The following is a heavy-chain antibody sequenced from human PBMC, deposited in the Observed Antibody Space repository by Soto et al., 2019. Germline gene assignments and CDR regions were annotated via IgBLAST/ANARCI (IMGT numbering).Heavy chain of an antibody. V-gene: IGHV4-39*01. CDR3: ARHRRRYSGSYYVGLADY. D-gene: IGHD1-26*01. Sequence: SETLSLTCTVSGGSISSSSYYWGWIRQPPGKGLEWIGSIYYSGSTYYNPSLKSRVAISVDTSKNQFSLKLSSVTAADTAVYHCARHRRRYSGSYYVGLADYWGQGTLVTVSS. J-gene: IGHJ4*02. CDR2: IYYSGST. CDR1: GGSISSSSYY.